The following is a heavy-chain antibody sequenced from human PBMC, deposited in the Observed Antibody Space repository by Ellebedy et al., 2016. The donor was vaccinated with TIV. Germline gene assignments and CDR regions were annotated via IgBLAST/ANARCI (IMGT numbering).Heavy chain of an antibody. Sequence: SETLSLXCTVSGGSISSSTYYWGWIRQPPGKGLEWIGNIYYSGTTYYNPSLKSRVTISVDTSKNQFSLKLSSVTAADTAVYYCARWFSMSLDYWGQGTLVTVSS. D-gene: IGHD2/OR15-2a*01. CDR1: GGSISSSTYY. J-gene: IGHJ4*02. V-gene: IGHV4-39*07. CDR2: IYYSGTT. CDR3: ARWFSMSLDY.